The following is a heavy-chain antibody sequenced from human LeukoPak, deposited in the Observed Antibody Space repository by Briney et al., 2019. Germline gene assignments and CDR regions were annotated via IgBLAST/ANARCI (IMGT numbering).Heavy chain of an antibody. J-gene: IGHJ6*03. D-gene: IGHD3-9*01. V-gene: IGHV3-72*01. CDR2: TRNKAKSYTT. CDR1: GFTFSDHY. Sequence: GGSLRLSCAASGFTFSDHYMDWVRQAPGKGLEGVGRTRNKAKSYTTEYAVSVKGRFTISRDDSNNSLYLQMNSLKTEDTAVYYCARAGSILDYYFYMDVWGKGTTVSVSS. CDR3: ARAGSILDYYFYMDV.